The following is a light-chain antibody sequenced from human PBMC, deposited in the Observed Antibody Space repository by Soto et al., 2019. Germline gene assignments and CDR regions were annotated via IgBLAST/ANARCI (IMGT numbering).Light chain of an antibody. V-gene: IGKV3-15*01. CDR3: QQYNNWPPDRT. CDR2: GAS. CDR1: QSVGSN. J-gene: IGKJ1*01. Sequence: EIVMTQSPAPLSVSPGERATLSCRASQSVGSNLAWYQQKPGQAPRLLIYGASTRATGTPARFSGSGSGTEFTLTISSLQSEDFAIYFCQQYNNWPPDRTFGQGTKVEIK.